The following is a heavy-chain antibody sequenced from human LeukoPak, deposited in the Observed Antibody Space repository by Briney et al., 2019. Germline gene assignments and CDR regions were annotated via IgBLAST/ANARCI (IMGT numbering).Heavy chain of an antibody. CDR3: AGLGKLNWVQGVCWYFDL. CDR1: GGSVTSDS. V-gene: IGHV4-59*02. J-gene: IGHJ2*01. D-gene: IGHD3-10*01. Sequence: PSETLSLTCTVSGGSVTSDSWNWIRQPPGKGLEWIGYIYNNGSSNYNPVLKNRVTMSLDKSKNQLSLKLTAVTAADTAVYYCAGLGKLNWVQGVCWYFDLWGRGTLVTVSS. CDR2: IYNNGSS.